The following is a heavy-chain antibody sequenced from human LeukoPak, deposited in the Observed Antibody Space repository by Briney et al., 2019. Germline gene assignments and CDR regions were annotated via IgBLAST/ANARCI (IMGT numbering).Heavy chain of an antibody. CDR3: AGTMAASAPEGGY. CDR2: INPNSGGT. D-gene: IGHD3-10*01. Sequence: ASVKVSCKASGYTFTGYYMHWVRQAPGQGLEWMGWINPNSGGTNYAQKFQGRVTMTRDTSISTAYMELSRLRSDDTAVYYCAGTMAASAPEGGYWGQGTLVTVSS. J-gene: IGHJ4*02. CDR1: GYTFTGYY. V-gene: IGHV1-2*02.